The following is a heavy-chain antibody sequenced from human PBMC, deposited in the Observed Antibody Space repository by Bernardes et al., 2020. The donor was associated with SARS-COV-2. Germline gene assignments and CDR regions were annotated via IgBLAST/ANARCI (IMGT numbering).Heavy chain of an antibody. V-gene: IGHV3-74*01. J-gene: IGHJ6*02. D-gene: IGHD6-19*01. CDR3: ARTSGWSYAMDV. CDR1: GFTFSSYW. Sequence: GWSLRLSCAASGFTFSSYWMHWVRQAPGKGLVWVSRINSDGSSSEGRFTISRDNAKNTLYLQMNSLRAEDTAVYYCARTSGWSYAMDVWGQGTTVTVSS. CDR2: INSDGSSS.